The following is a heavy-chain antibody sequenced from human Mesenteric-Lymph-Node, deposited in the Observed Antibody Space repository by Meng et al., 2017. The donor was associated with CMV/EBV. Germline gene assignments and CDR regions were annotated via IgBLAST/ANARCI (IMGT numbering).Heavy chain of an antibody. V-gene: IGHV3-43D*03. J-gene: IGHJ4*02. CDR2: ISWDGGNT. CDR3: GRDRAVAGTTIDY. Sequence: GESLKIYCAASGFPFNDYAMHWVRQAPGKGLEWVSVISWDGGNTYYADSVKGRFTIFRDDSKNSLYLEMNNIRPEDSALYYCGRDRAVAGTTIDYWGQGTLVTVSS. D-gene: IGHD6-19*01. CDR1: GFPFNDYA.